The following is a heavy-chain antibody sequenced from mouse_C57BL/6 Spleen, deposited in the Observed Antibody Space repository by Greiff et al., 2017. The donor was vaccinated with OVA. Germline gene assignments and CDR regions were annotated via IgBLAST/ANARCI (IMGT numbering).Heavy chain of an antibody. J-gene: IGHJ2*01. CDR2: IDPETGGT. V-gene: IGHV1-15*01. D-gene: IGHD3-2*02. CDR1: GYTFTDYE. CDR3: TRPSSGYPDY. Sequence: QVQLKESGAELVRPGASVTLSCKASGYTFTDYEMHWVKQTPVHGLEWIGAIDPETGGTAYNQKFKGKAILTADKSSSTAYMELRSLTSEDSAVYYCTRPSSGYPDYWGQGTTLTVSS.